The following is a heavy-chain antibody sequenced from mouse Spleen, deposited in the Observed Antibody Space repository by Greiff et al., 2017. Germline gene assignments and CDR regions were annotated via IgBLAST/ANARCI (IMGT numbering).Heavy chain of an antibody. CDR1: GYTFTSYW. Sequence: QVQLQQPGAELVMPGASVKLSCKAFGYTFTSYWMHWVKQRPGQGLEWIGEIDPSDSYTNYNQKFKGKATLTVDKSSSTAYMQLSSLTSEDSAVYYCARLGRGPWFAYWGQGTLVTVSA. J-gene: IGHJ3*01. V-gene: IGHV1-69*01. CDR3: ARLGRGPWFAY. D-gene: IGHD4-1*01. CDR2: IDPSDSYT.